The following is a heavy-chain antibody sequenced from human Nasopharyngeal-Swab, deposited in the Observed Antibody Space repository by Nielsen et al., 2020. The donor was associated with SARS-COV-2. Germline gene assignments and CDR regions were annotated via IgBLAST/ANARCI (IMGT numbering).Heavy chain of an antibody. CDR3: ASEGCSSTSCYIDY. V-gene: IGHV1-18*01. D-gene: IGHD2-2*02. J-gene: IGHJ4*02. CDR2: ISAYNGNT. Sequence: WVRQAPGQGLEWMGWISAYNGNTNYAQKLQGRVTMTTDTSTSTAYMELRSLRSDDTAVYYCASEGCSSTSCYIDYWGQGTLVTVSS.